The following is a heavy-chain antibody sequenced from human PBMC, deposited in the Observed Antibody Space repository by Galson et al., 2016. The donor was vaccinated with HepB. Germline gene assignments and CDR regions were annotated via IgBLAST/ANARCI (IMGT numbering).Heavy chain of an antibody. J-gene: IGHJ4*02. CDR3: ARRSCTAGRCYSASYLCFDS. D-gene: IGHD2-15*01. CDR2: IKPDGSEK. V-gene: IGHV3-7*01. Sequence: SLRLSCADSTFTFGNYWMTWVRQAPGKGLEWVANIKPDGSEKYYVDSVKGRFTISRDNAKNSLYLQMNSLRAEDTAVYYCARRSCTAGRCYSASYLCFDSWGQGTLVTVSS. CDR1: TFTFGNYW.